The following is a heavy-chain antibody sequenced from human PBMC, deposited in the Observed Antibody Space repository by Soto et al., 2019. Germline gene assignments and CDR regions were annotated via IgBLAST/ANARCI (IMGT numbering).Heavy chain of an antibody. V-gene: IGHV3-11*06. J-gene: IGHJ4*02. D-gene: IGHD3-22*01. CDR2: INSRSTYT. CDR1: GFTFGDFD. Sequence: QVYLVESGGGLVKPGGSLRLSCVTSGFTFGDFDMSWMRQAPGKGLEWVSHINSRSTYTNYAASVKGRFTVSRDNAKNSLSLQMNSLRVEDTAVYYCARDLEGYYADFWGQGTLVTVSP. CDR3: ARDLEGYYADF.